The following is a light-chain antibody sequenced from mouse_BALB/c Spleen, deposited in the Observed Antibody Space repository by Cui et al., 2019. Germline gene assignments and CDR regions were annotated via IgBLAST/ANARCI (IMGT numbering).Light chain of an antibody. V-gene: IGKV4-74*01. CDR2: STS. Sequence: QIVLTQPPPIMPASLGERLTMTCTASSSVSSSYLHWYQQKPGSSPKLWIYSTSNLASGVPARFSGSGSGTSFSLTISSMEAEDAATYYCNQYHHYPHTFGAGTKLELK. CDR1: SSVSSSY. CDR3: NQYHHYPHT. J-gene: IGKJ5*01.